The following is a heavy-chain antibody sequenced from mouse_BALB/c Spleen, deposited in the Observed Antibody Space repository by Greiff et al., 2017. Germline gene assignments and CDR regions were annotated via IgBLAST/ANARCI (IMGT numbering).Heavy chain of an antibody. CDR2: ISSGSSTI. V-gene: IGHV5-17*02. CDR3: ARMGLYWYFDV. J-gene: IGHJ1*01. Sequence: DVMLVESGGGLVHPGGSRKLSCAASGFTFSSFGMHWVRQAPEKGLEWVAYISSGSSTIYYADTVKGRFTISRDNPKNTLFLQMTSLRSEDTAMYYCARMGLYWYFDVWGAGTTVTVSS. CDR1: GFTFSSFG.